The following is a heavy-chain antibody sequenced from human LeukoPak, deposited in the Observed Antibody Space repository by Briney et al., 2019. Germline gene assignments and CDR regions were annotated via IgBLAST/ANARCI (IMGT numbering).Heavy chain of an antibody. Sequence: SRTLSLTCAISGDSVSSNIAAWNWIRDSPSRGLEWLGRTYYRSKWYYDYAVSVKSRITINPDTSKNQCSLQLNSVTPEDTAVYYCARGVFSHWFDPWGQGTLVIVSS. CDR3: ARGVFSHWFDP. CDR1: GDSVSSNIAA. J-gene: IGHJ5*02. V-gene: IGHV6-1*01. CDR2: TYYRSKWYY.